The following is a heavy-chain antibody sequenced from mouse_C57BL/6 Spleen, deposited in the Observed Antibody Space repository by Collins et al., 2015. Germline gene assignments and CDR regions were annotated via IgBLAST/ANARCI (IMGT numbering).Heavy chain of an antibody. V-gene: IGHV1-53*01. CDR3: ARGKLYDYDEGGFAY. D-gene: IGHD2-4*01. Sequence: QVQLQQPGTELVKPGASVKLSCKASGYTFTSYWMHWVKQRLGQGLEWIGNINPSNGGTNYNEKFKSKATLTVDKSSSTAYMQLSSLTSEDSAVYYCARGKLYDYDEGGFAYWGQGTLVTVSA. CDR2: INPSNGGT. CDR1: GYTFTSYW. J-gene: IGHJ3*01.